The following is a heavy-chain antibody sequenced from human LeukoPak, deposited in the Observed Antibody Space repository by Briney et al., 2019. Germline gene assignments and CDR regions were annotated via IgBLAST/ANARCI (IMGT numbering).Heavy chain of an antibody. CDR1: GFTFSDHY. Sequence: GGSLRLSCAASGFTFSDHYMDWVRQDPGEGLEWVGRTRNKANSYTTEYAASVKGRFTISRDDSKNSLYLQMNSLKTEDTAVYYCARAYERPYYFDYWGQGTLVTVSS. J-gene: IGHJ4*02. CDR3: ARAYERPYYFDY. V-gene: IGHV3-72*01. D-gene: IGHD3-22*01. CDR2: TRNKANSYTT.